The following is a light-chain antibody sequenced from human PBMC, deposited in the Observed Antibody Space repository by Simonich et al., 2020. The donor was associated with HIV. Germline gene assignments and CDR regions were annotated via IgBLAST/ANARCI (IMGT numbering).Light chain of an antibody. CDR1: QSVLYSSKNKNY. CDR3: QQYYSTPIT. Sequence: DIVMTQSPYSLAVALGERATINCKSSQSVLYSSKNKNYLAWYQQKPGQPPKLLIYWASTRESGVPDRFSGSGSGTDFTLTISSLQAEDVAVYYCQQYYSTPITFGQGTRLEIK. J-gene: IGKJ5*01. V-gene: IGKV4-1*01. CDR2: WAS.